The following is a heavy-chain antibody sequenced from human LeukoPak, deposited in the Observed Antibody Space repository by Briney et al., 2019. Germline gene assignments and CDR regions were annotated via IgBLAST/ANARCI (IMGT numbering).Heavy chain of an antibody. J-gene: IGHJ3*02. CDR3: AKDVSWVPAALDAFDI. D-gene: IGHD2-2*01. Sequence: GGSLRLSCAASGFTFSSYAMSWVRQAPGKGLEWVSAISGSGGSTYYADSVKGRFTISRDNSKNTLYLQMNSLRAEDTAVYYCAKDVSWVPAALDAFDIWGQGTMVTVSS. CDR1: GFTFSSYA. V-gene: IGHV3-23*01. CDR2: ISGSGGST.